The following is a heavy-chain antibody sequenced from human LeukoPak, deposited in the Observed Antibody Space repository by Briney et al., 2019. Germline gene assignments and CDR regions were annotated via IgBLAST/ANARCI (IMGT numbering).Heavy chain of an antibody. D-gene: IGHD3-10*01. CDR2: IYRDDDK. CDR3: AHKEYYALGSLGDSFDY. Sequence: SGPTLVNPTQTLTLTCTFSGFSLSTSGVGVGWIRQPPGKALEWLAVIYRDDDKRHSPSLKSRLTITKDTSKNQVVLTMPNMDPVDTATYYCAHKEYYALGSLGDSFDYWGQGTLVTVSS. CDR1: GFSLSTSGVG. J-gene: IGHJ4*02. V-gene: IGHV2-5*02.